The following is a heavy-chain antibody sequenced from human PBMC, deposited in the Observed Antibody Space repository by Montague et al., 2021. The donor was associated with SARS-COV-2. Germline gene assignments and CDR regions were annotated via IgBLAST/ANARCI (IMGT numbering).Heavy chain of an antibody. J-gene: IGHJ6*02. CDR3: AGGQITTRGLLCNSGMDV. Sequence: SETLSLTCAVYGASFSGYYWTWIRQSPRKGLEWIGEINHSGSTNYNPSLQSRVTISVDTSKNQFSLKLSSVTAADTAVYYCAGGQITTRGLLCNSGMDVWGQGTPVTVSS. CDR1: GASFSGYY. CDR2: INHSGST. D-gene: IGHD4-11*01. V-gene: IGHV4-34*01.